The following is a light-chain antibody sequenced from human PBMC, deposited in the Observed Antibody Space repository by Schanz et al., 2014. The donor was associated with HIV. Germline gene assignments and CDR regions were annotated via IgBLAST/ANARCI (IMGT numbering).Light chain of an antibody. Sequence: QSVLTQPASVSGSPGQSITISCTGTSSDVGGYNYVSWYQQHPGKAPKLMIYDVSDRPLGVSDRFSGSKSGNTASLTISGLQAEDEADYYCSSYTSSDTWVFGGGTKLTVL. CDR1: SSDVGGYNY. CDR3: SSYTSSDTWV. CDR2: DVS. J-gene: IGLJ3*02. V-gene: IGLV2-14*03.